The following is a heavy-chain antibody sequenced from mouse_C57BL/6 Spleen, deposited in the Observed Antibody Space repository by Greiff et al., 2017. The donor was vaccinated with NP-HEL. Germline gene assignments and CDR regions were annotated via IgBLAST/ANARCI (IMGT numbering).Heavy chain of an antibody. V-gene: IGHV1-72*01. J-gene: IGHJ4*01. CDR1: GYTFTSYW. Sequence: QVQLKQPGAELVKPGASVKLSCKASGYTFTSYWMHWVKQRPGRGLEWIGRIDPNSGGTKYNEKFKSKATLTVDKPSSTAYMQLSSLTSEDSAVYYCARWGYPYAMDYWGQGTSVTVSS. CDR3: ARWGYPYAMDY. CDR2: IDPNSGGT.